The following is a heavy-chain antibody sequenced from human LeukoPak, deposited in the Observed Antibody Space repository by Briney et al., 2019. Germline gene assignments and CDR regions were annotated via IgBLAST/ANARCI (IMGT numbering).Heavy chain of an antibody. CDR1: GFTFSSYA. D-gene: IGHD3-16*01. CDR3: AKVGIFGYYFDY. V-gene: IGHV3-23*01. J-gene: IGHJ4*02. CDR2: VSGSGAHT. Sequence: GGSLRLSCAASGFTFSSYAMTWVRQAPGKGLQWVSAVSGSGAHTYYADSVKGRFTISRDNSKNTLYLQMNSLRAEDTAVYYCAKVGIFGYYFDYWGQGTLVTVSS.